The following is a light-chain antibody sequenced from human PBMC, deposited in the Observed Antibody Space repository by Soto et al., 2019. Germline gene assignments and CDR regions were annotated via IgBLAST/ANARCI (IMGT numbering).Light chain of an antibody. CDR1: SSNIGIDY. V-gene: IGLV1-51*01. CDR3: GTWDSSLSAVV. Sequence: QSALTQPPSVSAAPGQKVTIACSGSSSNIGIDYVSWYQHIPGTAPKLLIYGDHHRPSGIPDRFSGSKSGTSATLDITGLQTGDEADYYCGTWDSSLSAVVFGGGTKLTVL. J-gene: IGLJ3*02. CDR2: GDH.